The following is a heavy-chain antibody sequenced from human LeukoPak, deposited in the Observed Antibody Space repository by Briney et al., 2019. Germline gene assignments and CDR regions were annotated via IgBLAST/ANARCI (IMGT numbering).Heavy chain of an antibody. D-gene: IGHD2-2*01. CDR2: ISGSGGST. CDR3: AKGYCSSTSCYALYYFDY. J-gene: IGHJ4*02. V-gene: IGHV3-23*01. CDR1: GFTFSSYA. Sequence: GGSLRLSCAASGFTFSSYAMRWVRQPPGKGLEWVSAISGSGGSTYYADSVKGRFTISRDNSKNTLYLQMNSLRAEDTAVYYCAKGYCSSTSCYALYYFDYWGQGTLVTVSS.